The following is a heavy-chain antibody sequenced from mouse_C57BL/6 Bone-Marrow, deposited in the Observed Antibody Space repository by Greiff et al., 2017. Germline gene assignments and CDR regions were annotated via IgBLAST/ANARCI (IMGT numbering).Heavy chain of an antibody. CDR3: ARGVTTGDFDY. Sequence: QVQLQQPGAELVKPGASVKLSCKASGYTCTSYWMHWVKQRPGQGLEWIGMIHPNSGSTNYNEKFKSKATLTVDKSSSTAYMQLSSLTSEDSAGYDCARGVTTGDFDYWGQGTTLTVSS. CDR1: GYTCTSYW. D-gene: IGHD2-2*01. V-gene: IGHV1-64*01. J-gene: IGHJ2*01. CDR2: IHPNSGST.